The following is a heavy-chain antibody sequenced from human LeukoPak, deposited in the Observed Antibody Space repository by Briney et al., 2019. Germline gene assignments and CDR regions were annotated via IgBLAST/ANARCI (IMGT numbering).Heavy chain of an antibody. CDR2: IRYDGSNK. CDR1: GFTFSSYG. J-gene: IGHJ4*02. CDR3: ARDLGGYGDYGTNFDY. V-gene: IGHV3-30*02. D-gene: IGHD4-17*01. Sequence: GGSLRLSCAASGFTFSSYGMHWVRQAPGKGLEWVAFIRYDGSNKYYADSAKGRFTISRHDAKRSLYLQMNSLRAEDTAVYYCARDLGGYGDYGTNFDYWGQGTLVTVSS.